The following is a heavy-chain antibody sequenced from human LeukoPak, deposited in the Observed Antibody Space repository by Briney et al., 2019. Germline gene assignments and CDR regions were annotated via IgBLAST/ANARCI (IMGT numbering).Heavy chain of an antibody. V-gene: IGHV1-69*04. CDR1: GGTFRSYA. D-gene: IGHD6-13*01. CDR3: ARAVSSSWYTQYWYFDL. Sequence: SVKVSCKASGGTFRSYAISWVRQAPGQGLEWMGRIIPILGIANYAQKFQGRVTITADKSTSTAYMELSSLRSEDTAVYYCARAVSSSWYTQYWYFDLWGRGTLVTVSS. CDR2: IIPILGIA. J-gene: IGHJ2*01.